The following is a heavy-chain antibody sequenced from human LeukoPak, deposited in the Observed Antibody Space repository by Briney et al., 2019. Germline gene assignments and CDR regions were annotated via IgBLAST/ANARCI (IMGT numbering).Heavy chain of an antibody. Sequence: GGSLRLSCAASGFTFSSYAMHWVRQAPGKGLEWVAVISYDGSNKYYADSVKGRFTISRDNSKNTLYLQMNSLRAEDTAVYYCARELGPTRSYYYYYMDVWGKGTTVTISS. V-gene: IGHV3-30-3*01. J-gene: IGHJ6*03. CDR1: GFTFSSYA. CDR3: ARELGPTRSYYYYYMDV. D-gene: IGHD1-1*01. CDR2: ISYDGSNK.